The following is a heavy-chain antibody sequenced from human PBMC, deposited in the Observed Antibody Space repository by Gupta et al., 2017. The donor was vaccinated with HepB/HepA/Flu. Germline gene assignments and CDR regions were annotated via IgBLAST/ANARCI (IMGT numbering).Heavy chain of an antibody. V-gene: IGHV3-7*01. Sequence: EVQLVESGGDLVQPGGSLRLSCAASGFTFSSYWMSWLRQAPGKGLEWVANIKQDGSEKYYLDSMKGRFTISRDNAKNSLYLQMNSLRVADTAVYFCARAPSGSSWYSFDSWGQGALVTVSS. J-gene: IGHJ4*02. D-gene: IGHD6-13*01. CDR1: GFTFSSYW. CDR3: ARAPSGSSWYSFDS. CDR2: IKQDGSEK.